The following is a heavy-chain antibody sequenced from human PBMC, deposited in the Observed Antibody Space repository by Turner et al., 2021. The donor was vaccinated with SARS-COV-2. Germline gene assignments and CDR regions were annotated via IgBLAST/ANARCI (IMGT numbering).Heavy chain of an antibody. D-gene: IGHD6-13*01. J-gene: IGHJ6*02. V-gene: IGHV3-33*01. CDR3: ARDLGTYGMDV. CDR1: GFTFSSYG. CDR2: IWFDGSNK. Sequence: QVQLVEPGGGVVQPGKSLRLSCAASGFTFSSYGMHWVRQAPGKWLEWVAVIWFDGSNKYYADSVKGRFTISRDNSKNPLYLQMNSLRAEDTAVYYCARDLGTYGMDVWGQGTTVTVSS.